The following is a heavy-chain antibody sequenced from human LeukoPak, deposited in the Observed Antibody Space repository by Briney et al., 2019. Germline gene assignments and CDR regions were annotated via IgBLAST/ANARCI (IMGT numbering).Heavy chain of an antibody. Sequence: SETLSLTCTVSGGSICSSSYYWGWIRQPPGKGLEWIGSIYYSGSTYYNPSLKSRVTISVDTSKNQFSLKLSSVTAADTAVYYCARNGPNWNDESFDYWGQETLVTVSS. CDR3: ARNGPNWNDESFDY. D-gene: IGHD1-1*01. CDR1: GGSICSSSYY. CDR2: IYYSGST. J-gene: IGHJ4*02. V-gene: IGHV4-39*07.